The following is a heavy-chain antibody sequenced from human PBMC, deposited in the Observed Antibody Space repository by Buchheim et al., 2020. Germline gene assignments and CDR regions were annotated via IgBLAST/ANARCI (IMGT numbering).Heavy chain of an antibody. CDR1: GFTFSSYW. Sequence: EVQLVESGGGLVQPGGSLRLSCAASGFTFSSYWMSWVRQAPGKGLEWVANIKQDGSEKYYVDSVKGRFTISRDNAKNSLYLQMNSLRAEDTAVYYCARDSWDQVVPADHFDYWGQGTL. CDR2: IKQDGSEK. D-gene: IGHD2-2*01. J-gene: IGHJ4*02. CDR3: ARDSWDQVVPADHFDY. V-gene: IGHV3-7*01.